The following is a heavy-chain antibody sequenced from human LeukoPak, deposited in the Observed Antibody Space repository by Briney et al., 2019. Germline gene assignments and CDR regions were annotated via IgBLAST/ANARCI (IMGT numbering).Heavy chain of an antibody. V-gene: IGHV4-38-2*02. D-gene: IGHD2-2*01. J-gene: IGHJ4*02. CDR1: GYSISSGYY. Sequence: SETLSLTCTVSGYSISSGYYWGWIRQPPGKGLEWIGSIYHSGNTYYNPSLKSRVTISVDTSKNQFSLKLTSVTAADTAVYYCARVSSYEFDYWGQGTLVTVSS. CDR3: ARVSSYEFDY. CDR2: IYHSGNT.